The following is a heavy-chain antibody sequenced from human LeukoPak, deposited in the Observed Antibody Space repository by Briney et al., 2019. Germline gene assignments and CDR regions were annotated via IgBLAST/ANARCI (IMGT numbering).Heavy chain of an antibody. CDR3: ARQEGDYDFWSGFDY. D-gene: IGHD3-3*01. V-gene: IGHV4-59*08. Sequence: PSETLSLTCTVSGGSISSYYWSWIRQPPGKGLEWIGYIYYSGSTNYNPSLKSRVTISVDTSKSQFSLKLSSVTAADTAVYYCARQEGDYDFWSGFDYWGQGTLVTVSS. CDR1: GGSISSYY. CDR2: IYYSGST. J-gene: IGHJ4*02.